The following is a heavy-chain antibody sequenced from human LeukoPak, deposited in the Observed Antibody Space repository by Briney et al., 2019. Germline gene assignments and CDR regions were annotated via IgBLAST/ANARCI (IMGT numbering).Heavy chain of an antibody. CDR1: GGSISTSDYY. D-gene: IGHD3-10*01. CDR2: IYYSGTT. Sequence: EPSEALSLTCTVSGGSISTSDYYWGWIRQPPGKGLEWIGNIYYSGTTYYNPSLMSRVTISVDTSKNQFSLKLTSVTAADTAVYYCASRYGLGKPYFDYWGQGTLVTVSS. CDR3: ASRYGLGKPYFDY. J-gene: IGHJ4*02. V-gene: IGHV4-39*01.